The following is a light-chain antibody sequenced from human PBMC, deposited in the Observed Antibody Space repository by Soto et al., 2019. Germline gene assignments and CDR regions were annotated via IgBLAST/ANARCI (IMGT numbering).Light chain of an antibody. Sequence: EIVMTQSPATLSVSPGERATLSCRASQSVSSYLAWYQQNPGQAPRLLIYGASTRATGIPARFSGSGSGTEFTLTISSLQSEDSVVYYCQQYNKWPPAFGQGTKVEIK. V-gene: IGKV3-15*01. CDR3: QQYNKWPPA. CDR2: GAS. CDR1: QSVSSY. J-gene: IGKJ1*01.